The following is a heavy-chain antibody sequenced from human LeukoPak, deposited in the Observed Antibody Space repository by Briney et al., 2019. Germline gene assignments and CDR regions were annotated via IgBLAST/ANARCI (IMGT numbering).Heavy chain of an antibody. J-gene: IGHJ4*02. Sequence: SVKVSRKPSLGTLPSYTISWVRQAPAPGLEGMGRIIPILGIANYAQKFQGRVTITADKSTSTAYMELSSLRSEDTAVYYCARFAYSGSPIDYWGQGTLVTVSS. CDR3: ARFAYSGSPIDY. CDR1: LGTLPSYT. V-gene: IGHV1-69*02. CDR2: IIPILGIA. D-gene: IGHD1-26*01.